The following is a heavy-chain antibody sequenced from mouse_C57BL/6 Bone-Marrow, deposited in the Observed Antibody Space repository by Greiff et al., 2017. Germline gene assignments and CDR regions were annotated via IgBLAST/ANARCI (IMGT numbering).Heavy chain of an antibody. Sequence: QVQLKQSGAELASPGASVTLSCKASGYTFTDHIINWVKKRPGQGLEWIGRIYPVSGETNYNQKFMGKATFSVDRSSSTVYMVLNSLTSEDPAVYYCGREGGLRRVDAMDYWGQGTSVTVSS. CDR2: IYPVSGET. J-gene: IGHJ4*01. CDR3: GREGGLRRVDAMDY. V-gene: IGHV1-11*01. D-gene: IGHD2-4*01. CDR1: GYTFTDHI.